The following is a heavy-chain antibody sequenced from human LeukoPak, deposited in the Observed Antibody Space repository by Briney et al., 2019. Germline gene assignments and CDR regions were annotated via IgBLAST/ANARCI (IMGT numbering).Heavy chain of an antibody. Sequence: SETLSLTCTVSGGSISSYYWSWIRQPTGKGLEWIGYIYYSGSTNYNPSLKSRVTISVDTSKNQFSLKLSSVTAADTAVYYCARSGWELLGEDYWGQGTLVTVSS. CDR1: GGSISSYY. CDR3: ARSGWELLGEDY. CDR2: IYYSGST. V-gene: IGHV4-59*01. D-gene: IGHD1-26*01. J-gene: IGHJ4*02.